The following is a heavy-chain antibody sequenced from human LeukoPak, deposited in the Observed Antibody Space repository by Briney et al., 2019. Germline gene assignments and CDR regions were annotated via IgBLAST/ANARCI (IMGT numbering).Heavy chain of an antibody. Sequence: GGSLRLSCAASGFTFSSYEMNWVRQAPGKGLEWVSYISSSGSTIYYADSVKGRFTISRDNAKNSLYLQMNSLRAEDTAVYYCASLSVLQGYCSGGSCYTRDDYWGQGTLVTVSS. D-gene: IGHD2-15*01. CDR3: ASLSVLQGYCSGGSCYTRDDY. CDR1: GFTFSSYE. CDR2: ISSSGSTI. V-gene: IGHV3-48*03. J-gene: IGHJ4*02.